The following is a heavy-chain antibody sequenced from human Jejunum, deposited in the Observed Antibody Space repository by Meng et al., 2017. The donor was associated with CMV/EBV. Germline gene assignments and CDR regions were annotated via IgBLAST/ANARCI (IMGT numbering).Heavy chain of an antibody. Sequence: ASGFTFDTYAMDWVRQAPGKGLEWVSTVSGSGVTTYYADSARGRFTISRDNSKNMLYLRMNNLRADDTAVYYCATAGWVVGSVKGCWGQGTLVTVSS. J-gene: IGHJ4*02. CDR1: GFTFDTYA. CDR2: VSGSGVTT. V-gene: IGHV3-23*01. CDR3: ATAGWVVGSVKGC. D-gene: IGHD1-26*01.